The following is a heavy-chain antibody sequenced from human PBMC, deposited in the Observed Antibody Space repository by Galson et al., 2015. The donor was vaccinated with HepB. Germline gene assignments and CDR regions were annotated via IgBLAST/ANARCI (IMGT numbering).Heavy chain of an antibody. D-gene: IGHD4-23*01. J-gene: IGHJ4*02. CDR1: GLSISSSGEG. CDR3: AKLGNSFFEY. CDR2: IYWDDTK. V-gene: IGHV2-5*02. Sequence: PALVKPTQTLTLTCSLSGLSISSSGEGVGWIRQPPGKALEWLSLIYWDDTKRYRPSLQKRLTITKDTSKNQVVLTMTNMDPVDTGTYYCAKLGNSFFEYWGQGTPVTVSP.